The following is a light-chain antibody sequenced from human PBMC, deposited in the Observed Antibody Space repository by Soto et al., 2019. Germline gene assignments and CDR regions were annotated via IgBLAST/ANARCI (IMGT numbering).Light chain of an antibody. Sequence: QSVLTQSSSASASLGSSVKLTCTLSSGHSSYIIAWHQQQPGKAPRYLMNLEGRGSYNKGSGVPDRFSGSSSGADRYLTISNLQFEDEADYYCETWDSHTWVFGGGTKLTVL. CDR1: SGHSSYI. V-gene: IGLV4-60*02. J-gene: IGLJ3*02. CDR3: ETWDSHTWV. CDR2: LEGRGSY.